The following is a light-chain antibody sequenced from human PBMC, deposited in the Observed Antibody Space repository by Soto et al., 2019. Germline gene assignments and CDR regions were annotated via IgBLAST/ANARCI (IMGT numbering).Light chain of an antibody. CDR2: ATS. V-gene: IGKV3-15*01. J-gene: IGKJ4*01. Sequence: EIVLTQSPATLSVSPGERATLSCRASQSVGNNFAWYQQNPGQAPRLLIFATSTRATGVPARFSGSGSGTEFTLTISSLQSEDFAVYYCQQYGDWPLTFGVGAKVEIE. CDR3: QQYGDWPLT. CDR1: QSVGNN.